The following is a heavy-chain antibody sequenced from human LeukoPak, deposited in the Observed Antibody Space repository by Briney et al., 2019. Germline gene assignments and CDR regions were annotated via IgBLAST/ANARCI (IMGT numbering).Heavy chain of an antibody. V-gene: IGHV3-23*01. CDR3: ARDAARYGSGWYYDF. CDR1: AFTFSSSA. J-gene: IGHJ4*02. CDR2: ISSDGGNT. D-gene: IGHD6-19*01. Sequence: PGGSLRLSCATSAFTFSSSAMSWVRQASGKGLEWVSAISSDGGNTYYADSVKGRFTISRDNSRNTLYLQMNSLRAEDTAVYYCARDAARYGSGWYYDFWGQGTLVTVSS.